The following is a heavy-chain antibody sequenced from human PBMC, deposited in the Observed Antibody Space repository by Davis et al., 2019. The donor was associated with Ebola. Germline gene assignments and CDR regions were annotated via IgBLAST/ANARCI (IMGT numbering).Heavy chain of an antibody. D-gene: IGHD5-12*01. J-gene: IGHJ3*02. V-gene: IGHV3-9*01. CDR1: GFNFYDYA. Sequence: GGSLRLSCVASGFNFYDYAMHWVRQTPGKGLEWVSGISWNSGTINYADSVKGRFTISRDNSKNTLYLQMNSLRSEDTALYYCTTPGGQDSGYDVFDIWGQGTMVTVSS. CDR2: ISWNSGTI. CDR3: TTPGGQDSGYDVFDI.